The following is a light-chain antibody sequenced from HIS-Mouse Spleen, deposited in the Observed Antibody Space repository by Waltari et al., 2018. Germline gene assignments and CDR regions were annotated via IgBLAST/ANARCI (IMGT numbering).Light chain of an antibody. Sequence: EIVLTQSPGTLSLSPGERDTLSCRAIQSVSSSYLAWYQQKPGQAPRLLIYGASSRATGIPDRFSGSGSGTDFTLTISRLEPEDFAVYYCQQYGSSPPYTFGQGTKLEIK. V-gene: IGKV3-20*01. CDR3: QQYGSSPPYT. J-gene: IGKJ2*01. CDR1: QSVSSSY. CDR2: GAS.